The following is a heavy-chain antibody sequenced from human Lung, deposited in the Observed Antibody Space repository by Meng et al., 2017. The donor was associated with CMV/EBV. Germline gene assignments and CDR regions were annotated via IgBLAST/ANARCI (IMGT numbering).Heavy chain of an antibody. Sequence: GGSXRLSCAASGFNFDDYSMHWVRQAPGKGLEWVSGISWNSGNVGDGDSVKGRFTISRDNGKNSLYLQMNSLRAEDTALYYCTRVGLAMDVWGQGTTVTVSS. J-gene: IGHJ6*02. CDR2: ISWNSGNV. CDR3: TRVGLAMDV. V-gene: IGHV3-9*01. D-gene: IGHD3-16*01. CDR1: GFNFDDYS.